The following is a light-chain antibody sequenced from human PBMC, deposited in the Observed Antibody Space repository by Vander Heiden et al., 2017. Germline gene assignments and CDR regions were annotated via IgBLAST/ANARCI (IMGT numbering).Light chain of an antibody. CDR1: NIGSRS. Sequence: SYVLTQPPSLPVAPGETVRTACGGHNIGSRSVHWYHQKPGQAPLLVIYDDSDRPSGIPERFSGSTSGNTATLTISRVEAGDEADYYCQVWDYNSDHWVFGGGTKLTVL. J-gene: IGLJ3*02. CDR3: QVWDYNSDHWV. CDR2: DDS. V-gene: IGLV3-21*04.